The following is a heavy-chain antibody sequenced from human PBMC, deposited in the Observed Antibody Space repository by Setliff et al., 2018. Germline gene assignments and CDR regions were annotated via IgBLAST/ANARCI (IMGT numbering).Heavy chain of an antibody. D-gene: IGHD3-10*01. CDR1: GGTFCSYP. V-gene: IGHV1-69*05. Sequence: SVKVSCKASGGTFCSYPISWVRQAPGQGLEWMGGIIPIFGTANYAQKFQGRVSITTDDSTSTACMELSSLRSEDTAVYYCARESGVGVNFGSFDIWVQGTMVTVSS. CDR2: IIPIFGTA. CDR3: ARESGVGVNFGSFDI. J-gene: IGHJ3*02.